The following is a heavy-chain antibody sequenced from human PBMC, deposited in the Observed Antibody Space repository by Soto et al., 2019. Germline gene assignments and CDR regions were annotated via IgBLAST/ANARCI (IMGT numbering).Heavy chain of an antibody. Sequence: QAQLQESGPGPVKPSETLSLTCTVSGGSVSGGTHYWSWIRQPPGKGLEWIGYIYNSGSTNYNPSLKSRVTISVDTSKNQFSLKLSSVTAADTAVYYCARGYRTSWYWFDLWGRGTLVTVYS. CDR1: GGSVSGGTHY. CDR3: ARGYRTSWYWFDL. CDR2: IYNSGST. J-gene: IGHJ2*01. D-gene: IGHD6-13*01. V-gene: IGHV4-61*01.